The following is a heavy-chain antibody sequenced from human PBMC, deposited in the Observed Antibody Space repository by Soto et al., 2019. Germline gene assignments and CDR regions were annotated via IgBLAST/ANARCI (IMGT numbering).Heavy chain of an antibody. CDR1: GGTFSTYA. CDR3: ASGIRLWLRRINNGYSG. Sequence: QVQLVQSGAEVTKPESSVKVSCKAPGGTFSTYAISWVRQAPGQGLEWMGGIIPMFGTANYAQRFQDRVTITADESTNTVYMELSSLRSEDTAVYFCASGIRLWLRRINNGYSGWGQGTLVTVSS. V-gene: IGHV1-69*12. D-gene: IGHD5-12*01. CDR2: IIPMFGTA. J-gene: IGHJ4*02.